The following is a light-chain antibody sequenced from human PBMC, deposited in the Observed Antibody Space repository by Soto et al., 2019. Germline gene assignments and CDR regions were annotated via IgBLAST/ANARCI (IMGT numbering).Light chain of an antibody. CDR1: QNLLYSPNNRNC. CDR3: QQYYSSSAT. CDR2: WAS. V-gene: IGKV4-1*01. J-gene: IGKJ1*01. Sequence: DRFIAYPPPYVTLSRRGMPTLNCNSSQNLLYSPNNRNCLAWYQQKPGQAPKLLIYWASTLESGVPDRFSGSGSGTDFTLTISGLQAEDVAVYYCQQYYSSSATFGQGTKVDIK.